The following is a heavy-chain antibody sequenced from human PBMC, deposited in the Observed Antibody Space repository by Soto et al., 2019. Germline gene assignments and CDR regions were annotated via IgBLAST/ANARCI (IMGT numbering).Heavy chain of an antibody. CDR2: IYWDDDE. CDR1: GFSLNTSGVG. J-gene: IGHJ4*02. Sequence: QITLKESGPTLVKPTQTLTLTCTFSGFSLNTSGVGVGWIRQPPGKALEWLALIYWDDDERYSPSLESRLAITKDTSKNQVVLTMTNMDPVDTATYYCAQRGGSNSFHFLGQGTLVIVSS. D-gene: IGHD2-2*01. V-gene: IGHV2-5*02. CDR3: AQRGGSNSFHF.